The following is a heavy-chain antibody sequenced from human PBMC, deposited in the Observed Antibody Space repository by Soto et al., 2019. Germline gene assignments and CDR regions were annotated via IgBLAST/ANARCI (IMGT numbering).Heavy chain of an antibody. Sequence: PSEILYHPCAVYGVSFSGYSWSWIRQPPGKGLEWIGEINHSGSTNYNPSLKSRVTISVDTSKNQFSLKLSSVTAADTAVYYCARLGLAYYYGMDVWGQGTTVT. D-gene: IGHD3-16*01. CDR3: ARLGLAYYYGMDV. V-gene: IGHV4-34*01. CDR2: INHSGST. CDR1: GVSFSGYS. J-gene: IGHJ6*02.